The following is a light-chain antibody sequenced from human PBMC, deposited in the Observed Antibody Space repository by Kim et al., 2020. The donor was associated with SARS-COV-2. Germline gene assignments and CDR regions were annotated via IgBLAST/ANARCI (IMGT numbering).Light chain of an antibody. CDR1: QSVVSNY. J-gene: IGKJ5*01. Sequence: EIVLTQSPDTLSLSPGERATLSCRASQSVVSNYLAWYQQKPGQAPRLLIYGASSRATGIPERFSGSGSGTDFTLTISGLEPEDCALYYCQQYGTSPITFGRGTRLEIK. CDR2: GAS. V-gene: IGKV3-20*01. CDR3: QQYGTSPIT.